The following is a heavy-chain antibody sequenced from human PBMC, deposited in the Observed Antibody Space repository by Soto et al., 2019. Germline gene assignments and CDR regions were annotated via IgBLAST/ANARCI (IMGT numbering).Heavy chain of an antibody. Sequence: PSETLSLTCTVSGGSISSYYWSWIRQPPGKGLEWIGYIYYSGSTNYNPSLKSRVTISVDTSKNQFSLKLSSVTAADTAVYYCARHSGGSGWYSGDFDYWGQGTLVTVSS. J-gene: IGHJ4*02. CDR1: GGSISSYY. V-gene: IGHV4-59*08. D-gene: IGHD6-19*01. CDR3: ARHSGGSGWYSGDFDY. CDR2: IYYSGST.